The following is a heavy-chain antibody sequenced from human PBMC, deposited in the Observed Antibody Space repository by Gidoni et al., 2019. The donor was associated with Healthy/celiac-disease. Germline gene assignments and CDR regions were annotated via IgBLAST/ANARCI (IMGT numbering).Heavy chain of an antibody. CDR1: GFTFRRYA. CDR3: AKGRTPLRVSPPLDY. CDR2: ISGSGGST. V-gene: IGHV3-23*01. Sequence: EVQLLESGGGLVQPGGSLRLSVAASGFTFRRYAMSWVRQAPGKGLEWVSAISGSGGSTYYADSVKGRFTISRDNSKNTLYLQMNSLRAEDTAVYYCAKGRTPLRVSPPLDYWGQGTLVTVSS. J-gene: IGHJ4*02.